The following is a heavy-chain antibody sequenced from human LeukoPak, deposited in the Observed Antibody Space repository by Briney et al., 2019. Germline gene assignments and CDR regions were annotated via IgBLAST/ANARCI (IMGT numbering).Heavy chain of an antibody. CDR3: ARADIVGAVDYFDY. Sequence: PGGSLRLSCAASGFTFSTYAMNWVRQAPGKGLEWVSSISSSSSYIYCADSVKGRFTISRDNAKNSLYLQMNSLRAEDTAVYYCARADIVGAVDYFDYWGQGTLVTVSS. CDR1: GFTFSTYA. V-gene: IGHV3-21*01. D-gene: IGHD1-26*01. CDR2: ISSSSSYI. J-gene: IGHJ4*02.